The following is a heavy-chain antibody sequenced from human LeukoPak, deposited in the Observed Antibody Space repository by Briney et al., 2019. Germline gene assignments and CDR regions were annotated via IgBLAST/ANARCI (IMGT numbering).Heavy chain of an antibody. Sequence: GGSLRLSCAASGFTLSSYAMSWVRQAPGKGLEWVSAISGSGVSTYYADSVKGRFTISRDNSKNTLYLQMNSLRAEDTAVYYCAKDERNWNYNLASQTYDWGQGTLVTVSS. V-gene: IGHV3-23*01. J-gene: IGHJ4*02. CDR3: AKDERNWNYNLASQTYD. D-gene: IGHD1-7*01. CDR2: ISGSGVST. CDR1: GFTLSSYA.